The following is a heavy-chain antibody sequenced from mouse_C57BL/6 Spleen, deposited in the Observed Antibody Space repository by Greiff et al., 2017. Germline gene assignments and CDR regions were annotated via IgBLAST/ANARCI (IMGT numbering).Heavy chain of an antibody. Sequence: VQLKESGAELVRPGTSVKVSCKASGYAFTNYLIEWVKQRPGQGLEWIGVINPGSGGTNYNEKFKGKATLTADKSSSTAYMQLSSLTSEDSAVYFCARKGAYYFDYWGQGTTLTVSS. J-gene: IGHJ2*01. CDR1: GYAFTNYL. CDR2: INPGSGGT. CDR3: ARKGAYYFDY. V-gene: IGHV1-54*01.